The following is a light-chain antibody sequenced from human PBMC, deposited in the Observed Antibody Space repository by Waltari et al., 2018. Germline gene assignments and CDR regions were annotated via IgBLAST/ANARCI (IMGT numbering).Light chain of an antibody. Sequence: AIRMTQSPSSFSASTGDRVTITCRASQGISSYLAWYQQKPWKAPKPLIYAASTLQSWVPSRFSGSGSGTDFTLTISCLQSEDFATYYCQQYYSYPLSITFGQGTRLEIK. CDR3: QQYYSYPLSIT. J-gene: IGKJ5*01. CDR1: QGISSY. CDR2: AAS. V-gene: IGKV1-8*01.